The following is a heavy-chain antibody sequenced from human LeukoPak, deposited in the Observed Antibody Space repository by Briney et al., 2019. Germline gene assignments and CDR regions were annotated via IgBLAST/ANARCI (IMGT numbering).Heavy chain of an antibody. V-gene: IGHV3-48*01. D-gene: IGHD3-10*01. CDR1: GFTFSSYS. Sequence: GGSLRLSCAASGFTFSSYSMNWVRQAPGKGLEWVPYISSSSSTIYYADSVKGRFTISRDNAKNSLYLQMNSLRAEDTAVYYCARDCLTMVRGVVVTSYYYYMDVWGKGTTVTVSS. CDR2: ISSSSSTI. CDR3: ARDCLTMVRGVVVTSYYYYMDV. J-gene: IGHJ6*03.